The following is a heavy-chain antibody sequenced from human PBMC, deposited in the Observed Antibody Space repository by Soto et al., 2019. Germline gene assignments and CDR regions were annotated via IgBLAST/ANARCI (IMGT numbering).Heavy chain of an antibody. CDR2: ISWNSGSI. J-gene: IGHJ4*02. V-gene: IGHV3-9*01. CDR3: AKGTTSSGWFSFDY. CDR1: GFTFDDYA. D-gene: IGHD6-19*01. Sequence: EVQLVESGGGLVQPGRSLRLSCAASGFTFDDYAMHWVRQAPGKGLEWVSGISWNSGSIGYADSVKGRFTISRDNAKNSLYLQMNGLRAEDTALYYCAKGTTSSGWFSFDYWGQGTLVTVSS.